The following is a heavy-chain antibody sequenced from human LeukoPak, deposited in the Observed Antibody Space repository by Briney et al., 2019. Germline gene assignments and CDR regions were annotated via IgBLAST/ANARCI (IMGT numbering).Heavy chain of an antibody. D-gene: IGHD5-12*01. V-gene: IGHV4-59*01. CDR3: ARVKGIYSGYDR. CDR1: GGSISSYY. J-gene: IGHJ4*02. Sequence: PSETLSLTCTVSGGSISSYYWSWVRQPPGKGLEWIGYIYYSGSTNYNPSLKSRVTISVDTSKNQFSLKLSSVTAADTAVYYCARVKGIYSGYDRWGQGTLVTVSS. CDR2: IYYSGST.